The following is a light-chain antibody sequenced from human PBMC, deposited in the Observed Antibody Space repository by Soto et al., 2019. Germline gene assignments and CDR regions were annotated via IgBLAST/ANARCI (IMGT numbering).Light chain of an antibody. CDR2: GAS. Sequence: EIVMTQSPGTLSLSPGERATLSCRASQSVSSRLAWYQQKPGQAPRLLISGASSRATGIPDRFSGSGFGTDFTLTISRLEPEDFAVYYCHQRQSWPRTFGQGTKVDNK. CDR1: QSVSSR. CDR3: HQRQSWPRT. V-gene: IGKV3-20*01. J-gene: IGKJ1*01.